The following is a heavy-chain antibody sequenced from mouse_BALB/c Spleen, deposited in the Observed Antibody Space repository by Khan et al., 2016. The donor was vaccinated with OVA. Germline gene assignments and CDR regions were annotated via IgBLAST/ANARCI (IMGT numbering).Heavy chain of an antibody. V-gene: IGHV5-6-5*01. CDR3: AREAYRYDEYYFDY. CDR2: ISSGGST. D-gene: IGHD2-14*01. Sequence: EVQLVESGGDLVKPGGSLKLSCAASGFTFSSYVMSWVRQTPEKRLEWVASISSGGSTYYSDSVKGGFTISRDDARNSLYLHMSSLRCEDTAMYYCAREAYRYDEYYFDYWGQGTSLTVSS. CDR1: GFTFSSYV. J-gene: IGHJ2*02.